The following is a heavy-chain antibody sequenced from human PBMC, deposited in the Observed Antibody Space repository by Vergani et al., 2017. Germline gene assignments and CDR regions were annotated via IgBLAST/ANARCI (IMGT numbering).Heavy chain of an antibody. J-gene: IGHJ3*02. V-gene: IGHV3-53*01. CDR1: GFTVSSNY. D-gene: IGHD3-22*01. Sequence: EVQLVESGGGLIQPGGSLRLSCAASGFTVSSNYMSWVRQAPGKGLEWGSVIYSGGSTYYADSVKGRFTISRDNSKNTLYLQMNSLRAEDTAVYYCARSYYYDSSGYYAGAFDIWGQGTMVTVSS. CDR2: IYSGGST. CDR3: ARSYYYDSSGYYAGAFDI.